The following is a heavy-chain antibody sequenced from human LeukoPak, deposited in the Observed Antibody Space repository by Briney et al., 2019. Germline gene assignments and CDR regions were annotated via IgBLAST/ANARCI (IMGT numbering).Heavy chain of an antibody. CDR1: GGAFSEYY. D-gene: IGHD6-19*01. J-gene: IGHJ4*02. CDR3: ASRSSGSPWEY. CDR2: INHSGST. Sequence: SEPLSITCAVYGGAFSEYYWSWIRQPPRKGLEWIGEINHSGSTNYNPSLKSRVTISVDTSKNQFSLKLSSVTAADTAVYYCASRSSGSPWEYWGQGTLVTVSS. V-gene: IGHV4-34*01.